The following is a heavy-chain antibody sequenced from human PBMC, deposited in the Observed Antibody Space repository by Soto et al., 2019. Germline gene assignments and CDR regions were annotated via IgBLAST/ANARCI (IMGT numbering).Heavy chain of an antibody. D-gene: IGHD6-6*01. CDR1: GFTFSNYA. J-gene: IGHJ4*01. CDR3: AKGLYAYSSSSVFLDY. CDR2: ISGSGGST. V-gene: IGHV3-23*01. Sequence: GGSLRLSCAASGFTFSNYAMSWVRQAPGKGLEWVSVISGSGGSTNYADSVKGRFTISRDNSKNTLYLQMNSLRAEDTAVYYCAKGLYAYSSSSVFLDYWGQGTLVTVSS.